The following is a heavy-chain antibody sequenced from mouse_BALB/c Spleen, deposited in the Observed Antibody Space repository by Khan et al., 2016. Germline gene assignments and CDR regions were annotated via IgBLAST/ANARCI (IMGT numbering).Heavy chain of an antibody. D-gene: IGHD2-1*01. CDR1: GDSITSGY. Sequence: EVQLQESGPSLVKPSQTLSLTCSVTGDSITSGYWHWIRKFPGNKLEYMGDISYSGSTYYNPALKSRITITQDTSTNQYYLQLNSVTTEDTAAYYCASVVTTYYFAYWGQGTLVTVSA. CDR3: ASVVTTYYFAY. CDR2: ISYSGST. V-gene: IGHV3-8*02. J-gene: IGHJ3*01.